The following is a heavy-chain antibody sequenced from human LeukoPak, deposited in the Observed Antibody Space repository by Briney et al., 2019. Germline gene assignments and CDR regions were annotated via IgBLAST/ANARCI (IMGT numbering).Heavy chain of an antibody. CDR1: GFTVRSNY. Sequence: GGSLRLSCAASGFTVRSNYMTWVRQAPGKGLEWVSVIYSGGSTYYADSVKGRFTISRDNSKNTLYLQMNSLRVEDTAVYYCARESLRAFDIWGQGTMVTVSS. CDR2: IYSGGST. CDR3: ARESLRAFDI. V-gene: IGHV3-66*01. J-gene: IGHJ3*02.